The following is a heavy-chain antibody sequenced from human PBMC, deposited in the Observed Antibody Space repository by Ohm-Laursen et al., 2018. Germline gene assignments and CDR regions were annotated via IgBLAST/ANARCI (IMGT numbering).Heavy chain of an antibody. CDR2: MNRNSGNT. V-gene: IGHV1-8*01. D-gene: IGHD2-15*01. CDR1: GDTFTSYD. Sequence: GASVKVSCKASGDTFTSYDINWVRQATGQGLEWMGWMNRNSGNTGYAQKFQGRVTMTRDTSISTAYMELSSLRSEDTAVYYCARGAVSACSGGSCYLLDVWGQGTTVTVSS. J-gene: IGHJ6*02. CDR3: ARGAVSACSGGSCYLLDV.